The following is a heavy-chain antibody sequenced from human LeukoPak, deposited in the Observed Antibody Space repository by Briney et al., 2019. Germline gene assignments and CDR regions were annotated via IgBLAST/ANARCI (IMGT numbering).Heavy chain of an antibody. V-gene: IGHV3-9*03. CDR2: ITWNSGSI. Sequence: GGSLRLSCAASGFTFDNYAMHWVRQAPGKGLEWVSGITWNSGSIAYADSVKGRFTISRDNAKNSLYLQMNSLRAEDVALYYCTRVARGDYYYYYMDVWGKGTTVTVSS. J-gene: IGHJ6*03. D-gene: IGHD3-10*01. CDR3: TRVARGDYYYYYMDV. CDR1: GFTFDNYA.